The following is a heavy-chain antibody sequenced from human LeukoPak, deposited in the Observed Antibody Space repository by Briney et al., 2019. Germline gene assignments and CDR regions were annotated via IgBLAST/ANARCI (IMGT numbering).Heavy chain of an antibody. CDR1: GFTFSSYA. V-gene: IGHV3-23*01. CDR2: ISGSGGST. CDR3: AKALGSYYFDY. J-gene: IGHJ4*02. Sequence: GGSLRLSCAASGFTFSSYAMSWVRQAPGKGLEWVSAISGSGGSTYYAGTVKGRFTISRDNSKNTLYLQMNSLRAEDTAVYYCAKALGSYYFDYWGQGTLVTVSS. D-gene: IGHD3-16*01.